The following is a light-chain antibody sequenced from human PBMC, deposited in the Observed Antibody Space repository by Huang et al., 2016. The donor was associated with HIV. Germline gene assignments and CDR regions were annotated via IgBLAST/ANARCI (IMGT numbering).Light chain of an antibody. CDR1: QRISTSY. CDR3: QQYGSSPPT. J-gene: IGKJ1*01. Sequence: EIVLTQSPGTLSLSPGERATLSCRASQRISTSYLAWYQQKPGQAPRLLIFGASSRATGIPDRFSVSGSGTDFTLIISRLEPEDFAVFYCQQYGSSPPTFGQGTKVEIK. V-gene: IGKV3-20*01. CDR2: GAS.